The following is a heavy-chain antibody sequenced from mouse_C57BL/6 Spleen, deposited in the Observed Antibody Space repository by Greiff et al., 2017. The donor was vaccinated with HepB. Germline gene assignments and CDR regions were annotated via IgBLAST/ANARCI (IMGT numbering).Heavy chain of an antibody. Sequence: VHLVESGPGLVQPSQSLSITCTVSGFSLTSYGVHWVRQSPGKGLEWLGVIWSGGSTDYNAAFISRLSISKDNSKSQVFFKMNSLQADDTAIYYCARNYGSSYRAMDYWGQGTSVTVSS. J-gene: IGHJ4*01. CDR2: IWSGGST. V-gene: IGHV2-2*01. CDR3: ARNYGSSYRAMDY. CDR1: GFSLTSYG. D-gene: IGHD1-1*01.